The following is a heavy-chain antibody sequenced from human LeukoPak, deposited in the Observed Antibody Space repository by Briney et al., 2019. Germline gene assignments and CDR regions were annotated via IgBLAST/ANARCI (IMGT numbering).Heavy chain of an antibody. J-gene: IGHJ4*02. CDR2: TIPIFGTA. V-gene: IGHV1-69*05. D-gene: IGHD3-22*01. CDR3: QIVVVRRERFDY. CDR1: GGTFSSYA. Sequence: SVKVSCKAPGGTFSSYAISWVRQAPGQGLEWMGGTIPIFGTANYAQKFQGRVTITTDESTSTAYMELSSLRSEDTAVYYCQIVVVRRERFDYWGQGTLVTVSS.